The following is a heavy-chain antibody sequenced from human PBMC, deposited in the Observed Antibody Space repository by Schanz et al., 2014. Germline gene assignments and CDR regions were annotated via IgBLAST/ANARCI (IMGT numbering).Heavy chain of an antibody. CDR3: AKYRGYYRVSGRYRELEY. CDR2: IGVDGTTT. J-gene: IGHJ4*02. Sequence: EVQLLESGGGLVQPGGSLRLSCAASGFTFRGYAMSWVRQAPGKGLEWVSVIGVDGTTTYYADSVKGRFTISRDNSKNTLYLQMNSLRPEDTAVYYCAKYRGYYRVSGRYRELEYWGQGTLVTVSS. CDR1: GFTFRGYA. D-gene: IGHD3-10*01. V-gene: IGHV3-23*01.